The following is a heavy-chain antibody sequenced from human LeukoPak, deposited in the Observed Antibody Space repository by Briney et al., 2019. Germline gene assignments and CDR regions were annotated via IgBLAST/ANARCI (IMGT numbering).Heavy chain of an antibody. CDR2: INPNSGET. Sequence: ASVKVSCKASGYTFTGAYMHWVRQAPGQGLEWMGWINPNSGETRYEQKFQGRVTMTRDTSIDTAHMELGSLTSDDTAVYYCARGLFNSGYDSWGQGTLVTVSS. J-gene: IGHJ5*01. CDR3: ARGLFNSGYDS. CDR1: GYTFTGAY. D-gene: IGHD3-9*01. V-gene: IGHV1-2*02.